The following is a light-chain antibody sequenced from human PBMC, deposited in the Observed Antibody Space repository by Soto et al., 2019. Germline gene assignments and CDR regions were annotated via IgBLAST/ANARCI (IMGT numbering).Light chain of an antibody. CDR2: EAF. V-gene: IGKV3-11*01. J-gene: IGKJ4*01. CDR1: QVISSH. Sequence: EILLTQSQATLSLSPGEGATISCSARQVISSHLAWYQHKPGQSPRLLMSEAFNRATGIPDRFSGSGSGTDFTLTISSLAAEDFAVYYCQQRPTSPLTFGEGTKVEIK. CDR3: QQRPTSPLT.